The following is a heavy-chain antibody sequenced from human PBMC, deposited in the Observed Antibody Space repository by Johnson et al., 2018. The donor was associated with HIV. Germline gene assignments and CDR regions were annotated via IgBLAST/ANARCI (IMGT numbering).Heavy chain of an antibody. CDR1: GFTFDDYA. CDR2: ISYDGSNK. CDR3: AKCPRGPRAFDI. V-gene: IGHV3-30-3*02. Sequence: VQLVESGGGLVQPGRSLRLSCAASGFTFDDYAMHWVRQAPGKGLEWVAVISYDGSNKYYADSVKGRFTISRDNSKNTLYLQMNSLRAEDTAVYYCAKCPRGPRAFDIWGQGTMVTVSS. J-gene: IGHJ3*02.